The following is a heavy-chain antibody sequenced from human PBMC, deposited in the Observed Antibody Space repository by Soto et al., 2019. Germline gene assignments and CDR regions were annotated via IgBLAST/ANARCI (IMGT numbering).Heavy chain of an antibody. D-gene: IGHD3-3*01. Sequence: QVQLVQSGAEVKKPGASVKVSCTASGYTFTSYGISWVRQAPGQGLEGMGWISAYNGNTNYAQKLQDRVTMTTDTSTSTADRELRSLSSDHTAVYYSAKDPESEHNYYYYGMDVWGQGTTVTV. J-gene: IGHJ6*02. CDR1: GYTFTSYG. CDR3: AKDPESEHNYYYYGMDV. V-gene: IGHV1-18*04. CDR2: ISAYNGNT.